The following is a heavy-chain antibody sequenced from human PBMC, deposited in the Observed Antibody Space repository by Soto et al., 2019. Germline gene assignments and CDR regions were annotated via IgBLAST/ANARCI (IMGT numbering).Heavy chain of an antibody. CDR1: GYSFTSYW. J-gene: IGHJ6*02. CDR3: TRTSAAGKNYCGMDV. D-gene: IGHD6-13*01. Sequence: GESLKISCKGSGYSFTSYWIGWVRQMPGKGMEWMGIIYPGDSDTRYSPSFQGQVTISADKSISTAYLQWSSLKASDTAMYYCTRTSAAGKNYCGMDVWGPGTTVTVSS. CDR2: IYPGDSDT. V-gene: IGHV5-51*01.